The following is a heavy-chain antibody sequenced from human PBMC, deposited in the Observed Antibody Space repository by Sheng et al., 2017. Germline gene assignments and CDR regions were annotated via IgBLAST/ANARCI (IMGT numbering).Heavy chain of an antibody. D-gene: IGHD2-15*01. Sequence: EVQLVESGGGSVHPGESLRLSCAASGFTSSRHWIQWVRQAPGKGLVWVSRIDGDGSTTTYADSVKGRFTIFRDNAKNTLYLQMNSLRAEDTAVYYCVRSGVPNGFDIWGQGTMVTVSS. V-gene: IGHV3-74*03. CDR2: IDGDGSTT. J-gene: IGHJ3*02. CDR3: VRSGVPNGFDI. CDR1: GFTSSRHW.